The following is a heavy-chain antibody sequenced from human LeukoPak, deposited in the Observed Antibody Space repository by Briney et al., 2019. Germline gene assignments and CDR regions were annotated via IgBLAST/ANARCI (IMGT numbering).Heavy chain of an antibody. V-gene: IGHV3-11*01. CDR2: ITSSGTTT. D-gene: IGHD4-17*01. Sequence: GGSLRLSCTVSGFTLTDHYMSWFRQSPGRGLEWISWITSSGTTTDYADSVKGRFTISRDNTKNSVYLQMSSLRADDTAVCYCARDPDYGDPYWGQGTLVTVSS. J-gene: IGHJ4*02. CDR3: ARDPDYGDPY. CDR1: GFTLTDHY.